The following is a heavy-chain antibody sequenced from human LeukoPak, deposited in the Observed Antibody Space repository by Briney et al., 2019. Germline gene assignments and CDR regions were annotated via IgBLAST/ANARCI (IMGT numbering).Heavy chain of an antibody. Sequence: GSLRLSCAASGFTFSGSDMHWVRQASGKGLEWIGEIYHSGTTNYKPSLKSRVTMSVDKSKNQFSLELSSVTAADTAVYYCATYFYGDYGSSHYFDYWGQGILVTVSS. CDR2: IYHSGTT. J-gene: IGHJ4*02. CDR3: ATYFYGDYGSSHYFDY. V-gene: IGHV4-4*02. CDR1: GFTFSGSDM. D-gene: IGHD4-17*01.